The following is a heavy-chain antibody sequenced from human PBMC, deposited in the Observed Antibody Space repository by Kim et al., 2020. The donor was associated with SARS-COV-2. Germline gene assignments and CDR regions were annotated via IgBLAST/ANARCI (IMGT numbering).Heavy chain of an antibody. J-gene: IGHJ4*02. Sequence: GGSLRLSCVASGFKFDDYAMAWIRQGPGKGLEWVAGISGSGVNTYYADSVRGRFTISRDNSKNTLFLQLNSPRPEDTAVYFCARAAVAVVIAAEFDSWGQGSLVTVSS. D-gene: IGHD2-15*01. CDR1: GFKFDDYA. CDR2: ISGSGVNT. CDR3: ARAAVAVVIAAEFDS. V-gene: IGHV3-23*01.